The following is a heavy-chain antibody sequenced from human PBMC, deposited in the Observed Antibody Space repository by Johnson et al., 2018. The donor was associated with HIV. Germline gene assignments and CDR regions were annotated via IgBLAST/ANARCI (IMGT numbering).Heavy chain of an antibody. CDR3: AKEEGHGEGGFDV. CDR1: GFTVSSNS. CDR2: IYSGGST. J-gene: IGHJ3*01. D-gene: IGHD4-17*01. V-gene: IGHV3-66*01. Sequence: VQLVESGGGLVQPGRSLRLSCPASGFTVSSNSMSWVRQAPGKGPEWVSVIYSGGSTSYADSVQGRFTISRDSSKNTLYLDMITLRAEDTAVYYCAKEEGHGEGGFDVWGQGTMVTVSS.